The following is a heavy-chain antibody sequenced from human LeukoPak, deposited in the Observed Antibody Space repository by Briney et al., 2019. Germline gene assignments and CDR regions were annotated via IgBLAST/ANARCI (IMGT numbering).Heavy chain of an antibody. CDR3: AKATYYYDSSGPEFDY. V-gene: IGHV3-74*01. J-gene: IGHJ4*02. D-gene: IGHD3-22*01. CDR1: GFTFSSYW. Sequence: GGSLRLSCAASGFTFSSYWMHWVRQAPGKGLVWVSRINSDGSSTSYADSVKGRFTISRDNAKNTLYLQMNSLRAEDTAVYYCAKATYYYDSSGPEFDYWGQGTLVTVSS. CDR2: INSDGSST.